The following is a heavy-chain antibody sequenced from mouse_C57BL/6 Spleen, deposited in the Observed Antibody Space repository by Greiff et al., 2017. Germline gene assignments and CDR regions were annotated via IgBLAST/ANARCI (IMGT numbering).Heavy chain of an antibody. CDR3: ARGYDF. J-gene: IGHJ4*01. CDR2: ISGGGGNT. CDR1: GFTFSSYT. D-gene: IGHD2-4*01. Sequence: DVLLLESGAGLVKPGASVKLSCTASGFTFSSYTMTWVRQTSEKRLEWVATISGGGGNTYYPDSVKGRFTISRDNAQNTLYLQMSSLRSEDTALYYCARGYDFWGQGTSVTVSS. V-gene: IGHV5-9*01.